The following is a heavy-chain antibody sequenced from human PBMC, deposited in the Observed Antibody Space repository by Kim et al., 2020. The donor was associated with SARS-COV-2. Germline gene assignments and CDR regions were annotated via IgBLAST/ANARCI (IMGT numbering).Heavy chain of an antibody. D-gene: IGHD2-15*01. J-gene: IGHJ6*03. CDR3: VAPLDRYCSGATCYYMDV. V-gene: IGHV3-23*01. Sequence: GGSLRLSCRVSGFSFITPNVTWVRQAPGKGLEWVTGVSAGGDRTYYIDSVKGRFSISRDNSKNTVYLQMNSLRVEDTAIYYCVAPLDRYCSGATCYYMDVWGKGTTVTVSS. CDR2: VSAGGDRT. CDR1: GFSFITPN.